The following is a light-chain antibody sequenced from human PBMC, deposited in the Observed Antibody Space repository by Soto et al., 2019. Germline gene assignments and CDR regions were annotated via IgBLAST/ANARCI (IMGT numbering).Light chain of an antibody. J-gene: IGKJ2*01. Sequence: EIVLTQSPATLSLSPGERATLSCRASQSVSSYLAWYQQKPGQAPRLLIYDASNRATRIPARFSGSGSGTDFTLTISLLEPEDMAVYYCQQRSNSPLTFGQGTKLEMK. CDR3: QQRSNSPLT. CDR1: QSVSSY. CDR2: DAS. V-gene: IGKV3-11*01.